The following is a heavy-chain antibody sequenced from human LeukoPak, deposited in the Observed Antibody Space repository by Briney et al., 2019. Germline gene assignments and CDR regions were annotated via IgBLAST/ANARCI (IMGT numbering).Heavy chain of an antibody. V-gene: IGHV4-59*12. CDR3: ARLQRKVDIVAPGVDY. CDR2: IYYSGST. J-gene: IGHJ4*02. Sequence: SETLSLTCTVSGGSISSYYWSWIRQPPEKGLEWIGYIYYSGSTNCNPSLKSRVTISVDTSKNQFSLKLSSVTAADTAVYYCARLQRKVDIVAPGVDYWGQGTLVTVSS. D-gene: IGHD5-12*01. CDR1: GGSISSYY.